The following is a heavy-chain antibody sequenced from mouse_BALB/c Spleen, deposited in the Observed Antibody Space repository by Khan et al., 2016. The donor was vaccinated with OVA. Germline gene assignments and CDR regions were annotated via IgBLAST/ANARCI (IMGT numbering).Heavy chain of an antibody. V-gene: IGHV3-1*02. J-gene: IGHJ2*01. Sequence: EVQLVESGPDLVKPSQSLSLTCTVTGSSITSAYSWHWVRQFPGNKLEWMGYIHSSGVTNYTPSLTSRVSISRDTSKNQFFLQLNSVTTEDTATDYCARFDGSRAVDCWGQGSTLTVAA. CDR3: ARFDGSRAVDC. CDR2: IHSSGVT. D-gene: IGHD1-1*01. CDR1: GSSITSAYS.